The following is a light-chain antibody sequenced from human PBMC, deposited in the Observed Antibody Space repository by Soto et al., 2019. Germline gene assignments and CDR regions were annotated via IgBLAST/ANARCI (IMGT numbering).Light chain of an antibody. Sequence: EIVLTQSPDTLSLSPGERVTLSCRASQSVTNSYLAWYQQKPGQGPRLLIHGASSRATGTPDRFSGSGSGTDFTLTISRLEPEEFAVYYCQQYGATPGTFGQGTKFDIK. V-gene: IGKV3-20*01. CDR1: QSVTNSY. CDR2: GAS. CDR3: QQYGATPGT. J-gene: IGKJ1*01.